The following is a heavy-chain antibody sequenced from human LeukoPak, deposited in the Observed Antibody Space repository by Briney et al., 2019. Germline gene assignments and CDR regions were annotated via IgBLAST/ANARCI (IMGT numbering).Heavy chain of an antibody. Sequence: GGSLRLSCAASGFTFSSYWMHWVRQAPGKGLVCVSRNNSDGSSTSYAGSVKGRFTISRDNAKNTLYLQMNSLRAEDTAVYYCATDGSYDFWSGSPFDYWGQGTLVTVSS. D-gene: IGHD3-3*01. J-gene: IGHJ4*02. CDR3: ATDGSYDFWSGSPFDY. CDR2: NNSDGSST. CDR1: GFTFSSYW. V-gene: IGHV3-74*01.